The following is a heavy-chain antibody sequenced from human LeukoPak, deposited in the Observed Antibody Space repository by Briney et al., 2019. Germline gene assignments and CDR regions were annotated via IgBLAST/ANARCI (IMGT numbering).Heavy chain of an antibody. J-gene: IGHJ6*02. Sequence: SATLSLTCTVSGGSISSYYWSWTRQPPGKGLEWVGVIYYGGSTNYNPSLKSRVTISVDTSKNQFSQKPSSVTAADTAVYYCARDLVDTAMGYYYGMDVWGQGTTVTVSS. CDR2: IYYGGST. CDR1: GGSISSYY. D-gene: IGHD5-18*01. V-gene: IGHV4-59*01. CDR3: ARDLVDTAMGYYYGMDV.